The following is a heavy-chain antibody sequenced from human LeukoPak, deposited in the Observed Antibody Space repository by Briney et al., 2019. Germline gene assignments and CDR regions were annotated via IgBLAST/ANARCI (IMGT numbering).Heavy chain of an antibody. CDR1: GGSISSYY. V-gene: IGHV4-59*01. D-gene: IGHD4-17*01. J-gene: IGHJ2*01. CDR3: ARDLGDGDYPDL. Sequence: SETLSLTCTVSGGSISSYYWSWIRQPPGKGLEWIGYIYYSGSTNYNPSLKSRVTISVDTSKNQFSLKLSSVTAAATAVYYCARDLGDGDYPDLWGRGTLVTVSS. CDR2: IYYSGST.